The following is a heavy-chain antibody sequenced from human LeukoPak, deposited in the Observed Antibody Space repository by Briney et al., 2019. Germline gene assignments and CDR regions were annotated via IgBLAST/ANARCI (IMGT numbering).Heavy chain of an antibody. CDR2: ISSSSSYI. CDR3: ARDLMAAAAIDY. J-gene: IGHJ4*02. CDR1: AFTFSSYG. D-gene: IGHD6-13*01. V-gene: IGHV3-21*01. Sequence: GGSLRLSCAASAFTFSSYGMHWVRQAPGKGLEWVSSISSSSSYIYYADSVKGRFTISRDNAKNSLYLQMNSLRAEDTAVYYCARDLMAAAAIDYWGQGTLVTVSS.